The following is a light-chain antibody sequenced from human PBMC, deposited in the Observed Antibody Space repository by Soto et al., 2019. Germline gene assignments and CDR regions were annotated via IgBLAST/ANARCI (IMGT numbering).Light chain of an antibody. J-gene: IGKJ1*01. CDR1: QGIGDT. V-gene: IGKV3-20*01. Sequence: EIVMTQSPATLSVSPGERATLSCRAGQGIGDTLAWYQHKPGQAPRLLIYGASSRATGIPDRFSGSRSGTDFTLAISRLEPEDFAVYYCQQYGSSPWAFGQGTKVDIK. CDR3: QQYGSSPWA. CDR2: GAS.